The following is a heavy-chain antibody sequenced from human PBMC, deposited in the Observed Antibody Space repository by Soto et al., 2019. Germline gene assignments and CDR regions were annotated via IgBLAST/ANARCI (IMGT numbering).Heavy chain of an antibody. J-gene: IGHJ4*02. CDR1: GFTFSTYA. D-gene: IGHD3-22*01. CDR3: AKDIYYYDSSGYSLVENPWYYFDY. CDR2: ISASGGST. V-gene: IGHV3-23*01. Sequence: HPGGSLRLSCAASGFTFSTYAMTWVRQAPGKGLEWVSAISASGGSTYYADSVKGRFTISRDNSKNTLYLQMNSLRVEDTAVYYCAKDIYYYDSSGYSLVENPWYYFDYWGQGTLVTVSS.